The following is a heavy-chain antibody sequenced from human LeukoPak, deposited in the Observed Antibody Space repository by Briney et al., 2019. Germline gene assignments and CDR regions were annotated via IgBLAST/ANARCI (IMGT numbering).Heavy chain of an antibody. CDR1: GYALTELS. D-gene: IGHD6-19*01. CDR2: FDPEDGET. V-gene: IGHV1-24*01. Sequence: ASVKVSCKVSGYALTELSMHWVRQAPGKGLEWMGGFDPEDGETIYAQKFQGRVTMTEDTSTDTAYMELSSLRSEDTAVYYCATGYSSGWYYFDYWGQGTLATVSS. J-gene: IGHJ4*02. CDR3: ATGYSSGWYYFDY.